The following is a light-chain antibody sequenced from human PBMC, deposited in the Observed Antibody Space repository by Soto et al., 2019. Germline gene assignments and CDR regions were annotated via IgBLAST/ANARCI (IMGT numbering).Light chain of an antibody. CDR1: ESIRTW. CDR2: DAS. V-gene: IGKV1-5*01. Sequence: DIQMTQSPSTLSASIGDRVTITCRASESIRTWLAWYQHKPGKAPKFLIYDASSLESGVPSRFSGSGSGTEFTLTISSLQPEDVATYYCQKYNSAPQTFGQGTKVDIK. CDR3: QKYNSAPQT. J-gene: IGKJ1*01.